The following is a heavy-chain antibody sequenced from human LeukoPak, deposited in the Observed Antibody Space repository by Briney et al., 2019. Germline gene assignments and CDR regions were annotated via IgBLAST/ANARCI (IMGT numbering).Heavy chain of an antibody. J-gene: IGHJ3*01. CDR1: GFTFSSSW. CDR2: ISDDGSST. D-gene: IGHD3-16*01. CDR3: ATTGFRSIWGTYGETSDV. V-gene: IGHV3-74*01. Sequence: GESLKISCAASGFTFSSSWMHWVRQAPGKGLVWVSRISDDGSSTSYVDSVKGRFTISRDNAKNTLYLQMNSLRAEDTAVYYCATTGFRSIWGTYGETSDVWGQGTMVTVSS.